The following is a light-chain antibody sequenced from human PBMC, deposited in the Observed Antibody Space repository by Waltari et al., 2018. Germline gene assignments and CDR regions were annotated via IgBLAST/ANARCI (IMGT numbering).Light chain of an antibody. CDR1: PSNIGDNS. Sequence: QSVLTQPPSVSAAPGQKVTTPCSGRPSNIGDNSVSWYQQFPGAPPKVLIYGQHNRPKGTPDRISASKSGTSATLDITGLQTGDEADYCCGTWDNTLSPVFGGGTTVTVL. V-gene: IGLV1-51*02. CDR3: GTWDNTLSPV. J-gene: IGLJ2*01. CDR2: GQH.